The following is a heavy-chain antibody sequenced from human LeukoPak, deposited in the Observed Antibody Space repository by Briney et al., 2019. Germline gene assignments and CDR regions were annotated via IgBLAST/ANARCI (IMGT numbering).Heavy chain of an antibody. CDR2: IIPIFGTA. D-gene: IGHD6-13*01. J-gene: IGHJ4*02. Sequence: ASVKVSCKASGGTFSSYAISWVRQAPGQGLEWMGGIIPIFGTANYAQKFQGRVTITADKSTSTAYMELRSLRSDDTAVYYCARDAPIAAAGYFDYWGQGTLVTVSS. CDR3: ARDAPIAAAGYFDY. V-gene: IGHV1-69*06. CDR1: GGTFSSYA.